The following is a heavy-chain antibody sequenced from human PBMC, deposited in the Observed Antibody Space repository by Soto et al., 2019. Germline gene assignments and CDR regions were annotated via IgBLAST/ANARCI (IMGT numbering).Heavy chain of an antibody. Sequence: QVQLVESGGGVVQPGRSLRLSCAASGFTFSSYGMHWVRQAPGKGLEWVAVIWYDGSNKYYADSVKGRFTISRDNSKNTLYLQMNSLRAEDTAVYYCARDGVAVAGTPQYYFDYWGQGTLVTVSS. D-gene: IGHD6-19*01. V-gene: IGHV3-33*01. J-gene: IGHJ4*02. CDR1: GFTFSSYG. CDR2: IWYDGSNK. CDR3: ARDGVAVAGTPQYYFDY.